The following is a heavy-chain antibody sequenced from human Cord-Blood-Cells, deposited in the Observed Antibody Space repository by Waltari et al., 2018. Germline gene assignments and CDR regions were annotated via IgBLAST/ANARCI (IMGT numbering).Heavy chain of an antibody. J-gene: IGHJ4*02. CDR3: ARVFVGYGDGYYFDY. Sequence: EVQLVESGGGLVQPGGSLRLYCAASGFPFSGYWLHWVRPAPGKGLVWVSRINSDGSSTSYADSVKGRFTISRDNAKNTLYLQMNSLRAEDTAVYYCARVFVGYGDGYYFDYWGQGTLVTVSS. CDR2: INSDGSST. V-gene: IGHV3-74*01. CDR1: GFPFSGYW. D-gene: IGHD5-18*01.